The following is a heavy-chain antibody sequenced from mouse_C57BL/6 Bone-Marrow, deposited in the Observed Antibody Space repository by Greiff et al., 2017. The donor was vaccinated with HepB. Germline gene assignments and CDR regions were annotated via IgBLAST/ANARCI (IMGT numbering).Heavy chain of an antibody. CDR3: SRGLHDYGSSSYLYFDF. J-gene: IGHJ1*01. V-gene: IGHV1-81*01. CDR1: GYTFTSYG. D-gene: IGHD1-1*01. CDR2: IYPRSGNN. Sequence: QVQLQQSGAELARPGASVKLSCKASGYTFTSYGISWVKQRTGQGLEWIGEIYPRSGNNYYNEKFKGKATLTADKSSSTAYMELLSLTSEDSAVYFCSRGLHDYGSSSYLYFDFWGSGTTVTVSS.